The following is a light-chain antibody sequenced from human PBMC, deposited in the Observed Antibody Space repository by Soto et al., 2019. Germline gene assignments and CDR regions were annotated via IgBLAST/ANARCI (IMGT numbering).Light chain of an antibody. J-gene: IGKJ4*01. Sequence: DIPMTQSPPSLSASVGDRVTITCRASETITDFLNWYQLKPGKDPKLLIYSASNLQPGVPSRFSGSGYGTDFTLTRRGLQHEDSATYYCQQNFSPVVTFGAGTKVEV. CDR2: SAS. V-gene: IGKV1-39*01. CDR1: ETITDF. CDR3: QQNFSPVVT.